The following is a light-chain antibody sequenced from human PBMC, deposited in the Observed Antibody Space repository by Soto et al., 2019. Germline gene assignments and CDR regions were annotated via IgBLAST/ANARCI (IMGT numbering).Light chain of an antibody. CDR3: HQYNNGPPWT. V-gene: IGKV3-15*01. CDR2: GAS. Sequence: EIVMTQSPATLSVSPGERATVSCRASQTVSSNLAWYQQKPGQAPRLLIHGASTRATGVPARFSGSGSGTEFTLTISSLQSEDFAVYYCHQYNNGPPWTFGQGTKVEI. CDR1: QTVSSN. J-gene: IGKJ1*01.